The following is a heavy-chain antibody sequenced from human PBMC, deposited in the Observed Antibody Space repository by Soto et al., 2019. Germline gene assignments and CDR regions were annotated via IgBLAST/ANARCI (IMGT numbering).Heavy chain of an antibody. J-gene: IGHJ4*02. D-gene: IGHD3-16*01. Sequence: QVPLVQSGAEMKKPGSSVKVSCEASGGTSTIYTITWVRQAPGKELVWMGRIVPLLGLTNYAWDFQDRVTNTSDNATTTVYMELSSLRFEDAAVYYCERENYGARRVGVYTWGQGTQVTVSS. V-gene: IGHV1-69*02. CDR2: IVPLLGLT. CDR1: GGTSTIYT. CDR3: ERENYGARRVGVYT.